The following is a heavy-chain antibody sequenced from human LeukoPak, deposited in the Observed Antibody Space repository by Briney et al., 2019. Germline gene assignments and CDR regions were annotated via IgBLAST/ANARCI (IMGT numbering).Heavy chain of an antibody. CDR3: ARGGLHYYDSSGFDY. V-gene: IGHV3-30-3*01. J-gene: IGHJ4*02. Sequence: GGSLRVSCAASGFTFSRYAMHWVRQAPGKGLECVAVILYDGSKKYYADSVKGRFTISRDNSKNTVYLQMNSLRVVDTAVYYCARGGLHYYDSSGFDYWGQGTLVTVSS. D-gene: IGHD3-22*01. CDR2: ILYDGSKK. CDR1: GFTFSRYA.